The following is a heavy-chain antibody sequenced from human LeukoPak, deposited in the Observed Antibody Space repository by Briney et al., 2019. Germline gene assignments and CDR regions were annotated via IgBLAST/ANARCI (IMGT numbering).Heavy chain of an antibody. CDR3: AREEQWLTIDY. CDR1: GFTFSSYS. D-gene: IGHD6-19*01. V-gene: IGHV3-48*01. CDR2: ISSSSSTI. J-gene: IGHJ4*02. Sequence: PGGSLRLSCAASGFTFSSYSMNWVRQAPGKGLEWVSYISSSSSTIYYADSVKGRFTISRDNAKNSLYLQMNSLRAEDTAVYYCAREEQWLTIDYWGQGTLVTVSS.